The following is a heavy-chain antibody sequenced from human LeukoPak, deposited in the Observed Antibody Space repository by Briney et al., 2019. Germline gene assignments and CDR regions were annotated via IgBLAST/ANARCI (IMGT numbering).Heavy chain of an antibody. J-gene: IGHJ4*02. V-gene: IGHV3-64*01. CDR2: ISSNGGST. CDR3: ARGGRSSSSWYVIY. CDR1: GFTFSSYA. D-gene: IGHD6-13*01. Sequence: GGSLILSCAASGFTFSSYAMHWVRQAPGKGLEYVSAISSNGGSTYYANSVKGRFTISRDNSKNTLYLQMGSLRAEDMAVYYCARGGRSSSSWYVIYWGQGTLVTVSS.